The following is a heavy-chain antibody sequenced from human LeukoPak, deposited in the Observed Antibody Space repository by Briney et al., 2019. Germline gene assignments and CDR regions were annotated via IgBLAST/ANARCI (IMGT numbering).Heavy chain of an antibody. J-gene: IGHJ6*03. CDR2: INHSGST. D-gene: IGHD6-13*01. Sequence: SETLSLTCAVYGGSFSGYYWSWIRQPPGKGLEWIGEINHSGSTNYNPSLKSRVTISVDTSKNQFSLKLSSMTAADTAVYYCAIQGGIAGSYYYYYYMDVWGKGTTVTVSS. V-gene: IGHV4-34*01. CDR1: GGSFSGYY. CDR3: AIQGGIAGSYYYYYYMDV.